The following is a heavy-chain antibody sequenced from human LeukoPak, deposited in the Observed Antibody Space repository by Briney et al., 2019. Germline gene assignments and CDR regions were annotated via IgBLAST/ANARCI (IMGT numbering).Heavy chain of an antibody. CDR2: ISGSGGST. J-gene: IGHJ4*02. V-gene: IGHV3-23*01. D-gene: IGHD1-1*01. CDR1: GFTFSNYA. CDR3: AKGVQLGGYYFDY. Sequence: PGGSLRLSCAASGFTFSNYAMNWVRQAPGKGLEWVSGISGSGGSTYYADSVKGRFTISRDNPKNTLYLQMDSLRAEDTAIYYCAKGVQLGGYYFDYWGLGTLVTVSS.